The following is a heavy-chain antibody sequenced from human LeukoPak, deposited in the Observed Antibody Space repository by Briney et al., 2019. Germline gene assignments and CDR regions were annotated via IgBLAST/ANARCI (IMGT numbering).Heavy chain of an antibody. Sequence: GGSLRLSCAASGFTVSSNYMSWVRQAPGKGLEWASVIYSGGSTYYADSVKGRFTISRDNSKNTLYLQMNSPRAEDTAVYYCCCGSYSRNWFDPWGQGTLVTVSS. V-gene: IGHV3-66*01. D-gene: IGHD1-26*01. J-gene: IGHJ5*02. CDR1: GFTVSSNY. CDR2: IYSGGST. CDR3: CCGSYSRNWFDP.